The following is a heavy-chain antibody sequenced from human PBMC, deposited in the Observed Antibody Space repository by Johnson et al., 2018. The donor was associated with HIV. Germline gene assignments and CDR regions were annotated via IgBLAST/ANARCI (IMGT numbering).Heavy chain of an antibody. D-gene: IGHD6-6*01. CDR2: IYSGGST. V-gene: IGHV3-20*04. J-gene: IGHJ3*02. CDR1: GFTFDDYG. Sequence: VQLVESGGGVVRPGGSLRLSCAASGFTFDDYGMSWVRQAPGKGLEWGSGIYSGGSTYYTGSVKGRFTISRDNSKNTRYLQMNSLRAEDTTVYFCAAGLVGAFDIWGQGTMVTVSS. CDR3: AAGLVGAFDI.